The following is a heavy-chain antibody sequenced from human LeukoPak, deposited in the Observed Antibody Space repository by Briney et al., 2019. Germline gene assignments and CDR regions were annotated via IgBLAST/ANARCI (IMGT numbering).Heavy chain of an antibody. CDR3: ARRLYSGDEAYDY. D-gene: IGHD5-12*01. Sequence: GESLKISCKGSGYTFTNYWINWVRQMPGKGLEWVGRIDPSDSYTKYSPSFQVHVTISADKSISTAYLQWSSLKASDTAMYYCARRLYSGDEAYDYWGQGTLVTVSS. V-gene: IGHV5-10-1*01. J-gene: IGHJ4*02. CDR2: IDPSDSYT. CDR1: GYTFTNYW.